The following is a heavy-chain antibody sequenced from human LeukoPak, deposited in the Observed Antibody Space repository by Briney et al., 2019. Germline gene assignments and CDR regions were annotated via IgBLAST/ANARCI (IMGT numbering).Heavy chain of an antibody. D-gene: IGHD1-26*01. V-gene: IGHV3-21*01. CDR1: GFTFNSYS. J-gene: IGHJ4*02. CDR3: AKDRSGSSHFDY. Sequence: GSLSLSCAASGFTFNSYSMNWVRQAPGKGLEWVSSIGSRSSSIYYADSVKGRFTISRDNSKNTLYLQMNSLRAEDTAVYYCAKDRSGSSHFDYWGQGTLVTVSS. CDR2: IGSRSSSI.